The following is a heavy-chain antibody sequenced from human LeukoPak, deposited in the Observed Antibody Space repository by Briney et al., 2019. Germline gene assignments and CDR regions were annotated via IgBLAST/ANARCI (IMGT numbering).Heavy chain of an antibody. CDR1: GFTFSSYA. D-gene: IGHD3-22*01. V-gene: IGHV3-30-3*01. Sequence: GGSLRLSCAASGFTFSSYAMHWVRQAPGKGLEWVAVISYDGSNKYYADSVKGRFTISRDNSKNTLYLQMNSLRAEDMAVYYCASSSSGYYWNFDYWGQGTLVTVSS. J-gene: IGHJ4*02. CDR2: ISYDGSNK. CDR3: ASSSSGYYWNFDY.